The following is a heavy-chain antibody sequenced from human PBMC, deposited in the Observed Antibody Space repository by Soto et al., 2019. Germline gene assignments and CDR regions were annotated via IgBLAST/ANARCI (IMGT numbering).Heavy chain of an antibody. CDR3: ARAKAEDITDAFDI. V-gene: IGHV1-8*01. CDR2: MNPNSGNT. J-gene: IGHJ3*02. D-gene: IGHD2-15*01. CDR1: GYTFTSYD. Sequence: QVPLVQSGAEVKKPGASVKVSCKASGYTFTSYDINWVRQATGQGLEWMGWMNPNSGNTGYAQKFQGRVTMTRNTSISTAYMELSSLRSEDTAVYYCARAKAEDITDAFDIWGQGTMVTVSS.